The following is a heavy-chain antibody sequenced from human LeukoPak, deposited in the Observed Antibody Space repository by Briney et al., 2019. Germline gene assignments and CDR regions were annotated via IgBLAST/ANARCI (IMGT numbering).Heavy chain of an antibody. CDR2: ISSSSSTI. CDR1: GLTFSSYW. Sequence: GGSLRLSCAASGLTFSSYWMHWVRQAPGKGLEGVSYISSSSSTIYYADSVKGRFTISRDNAKNSLYLQMNSLRAEDTAVYYCASSVGATLGGFDYWGQGTLVTVSS. D-gene: IGHD1-26*01. V-gene: IGHV3-48*01. CDR3: ASSVGATLGGFDY. J-gene: IGHJ4*02.